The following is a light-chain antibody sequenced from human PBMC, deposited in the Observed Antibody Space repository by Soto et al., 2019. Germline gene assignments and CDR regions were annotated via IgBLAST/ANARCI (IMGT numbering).Light chain of an antibody. CDR2: GAS. Sequence: DIVLTQSPGTLSLSPGDRATLTCRAGQSVDSSYLAWYQQKPGQAPRLLIYGASSRATGIPDRFSGSGSGTDSTLTITRLEPEDFAVYYCQHYGRTPLTFGGGTKVEIK. CDR3: QHYGRTPLT. J-gene: IGKJ4*01. CDR1: QSVDSSY. V-gene: IGKV3-20*01.